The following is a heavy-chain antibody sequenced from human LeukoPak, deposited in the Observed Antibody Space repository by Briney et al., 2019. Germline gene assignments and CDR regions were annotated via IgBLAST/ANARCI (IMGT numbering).Heavy chain of an antibody. J-gene: IGHJ4*02. D-gene: IGHD3-3*01. CDR2: ISGSGGST. Sequence: GGSLRLSCAASGFTFSSYAMSWVRQAPGKGLEWVSAISGSGGSTYYADSVKGRFTISRDNSKNTLYLQMNSLRAEDTAVYYCARSPYYDFWSGYSHFDYWGQGTLVTVSS. CDR1: GFTFSSYA. CDR3: ARSPYYDFWSGYSHFDY. V-gene: IGHV3-23*01.